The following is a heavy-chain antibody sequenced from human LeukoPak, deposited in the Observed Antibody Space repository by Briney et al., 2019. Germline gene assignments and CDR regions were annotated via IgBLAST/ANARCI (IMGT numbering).Heavy chain of an antibody. V-gene: IGHV3-20*04. CDR2: LNWNGGIT. CDR1: GFTVSSNY. D-gene: IGHD2-2*02. Sequence: GGSLRLSCAASGFTVSSNYMSWVRQAPGKGLEWVSGLNWNGGITDYADSVKGRFTISRDNAKNSLYLEMHSLRAEDTALYYCARDGGYCSSSTCYTLDYWGQGVLVTVSS. CDR3: ARDGGYCSSSTCYTLDY. J-gene: IGHJ4*02.